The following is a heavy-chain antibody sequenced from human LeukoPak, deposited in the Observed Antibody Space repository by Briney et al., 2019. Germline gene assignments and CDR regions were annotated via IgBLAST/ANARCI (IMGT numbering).Heavy chain of an antibody. CDR1: GFTVSSNY. Sequence: PGGSLRLSCAASGFTVSSNYMSWVRQAPGKGLEWVSVIYSGGSTYYADSVKGRFTISRDNSKNTLYLQMNSLRAEDTAVYYCARESTAMATFYFDCWGQGTLVTVSS. J-gene: IGHJ4*02. V-gene: IGHV3-53*01. D-gene: IGHD5-18*01. CDR3: ARESTAMATFYFDC. CDR2: IYSGGST.